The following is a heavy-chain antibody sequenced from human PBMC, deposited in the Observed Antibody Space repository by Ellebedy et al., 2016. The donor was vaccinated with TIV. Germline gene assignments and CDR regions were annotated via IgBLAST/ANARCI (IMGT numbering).Heavy chain of an antibody. CDR3: ARNPSGSHYG. CDR2: ISYDASKE. V-gene: IGHV3-30*14. CDR1: EFNHA. Sequence: PGGSLRLSCAASEFNHAFHWVRQAPGKGLEGVAVISYDASKEDYADSVKGRFTISRDNSKNTLYLQMNSLRAEDTAVYYCARNPSGSHYGWGRGTLVTVSS. D-gene: IGHD1-26*01. J-gene: IGHJ4*02.